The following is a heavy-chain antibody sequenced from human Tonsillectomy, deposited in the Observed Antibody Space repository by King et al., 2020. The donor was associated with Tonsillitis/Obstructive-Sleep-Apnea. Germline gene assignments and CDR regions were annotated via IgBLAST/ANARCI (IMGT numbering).Heavy chain of an antibody. V-gene: IGHV3-7*04. CDR1: GFTFSSYW. J-gene: IGHJ4*02. Sequence: VQLVESGGGLVQPGGSLRLSCAASGFTFSSYWMSWVRQAPGKGLEWGANIKQDGSEKNYVDSVQGRFTISGDNAKNTLYLQMNSLRAVDTAVYYCARVRGSGCLDYWGQGTLVTVSS. CDR2: IKQDGSEK. CDR3: ARVRGSGCLDY. D-gene: IGHD6-19*01.